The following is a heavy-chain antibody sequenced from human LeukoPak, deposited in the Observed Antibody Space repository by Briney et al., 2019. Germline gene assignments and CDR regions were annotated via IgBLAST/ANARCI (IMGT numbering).Heavy chain of an antibody. Sequence: GGSLRLSCAASGFIFSSHAMTWVRQASGKGLEWVSSIRGSGGNTYYADSVKGRFTISRDNFQNTLYLQMNSLRAEDTAVYYCAKDYYDSSIFSAPHLFACWGQGTLVTVSS. V-gene: IGHV3-23*01. CDR3: AKDYYDSSIFSAPHLFAC. J-gene: IGHJ4*02. CDR2: IRGSGGNT. CDR1: GFIFSSHA. D-gene: IGHD3-22*01.